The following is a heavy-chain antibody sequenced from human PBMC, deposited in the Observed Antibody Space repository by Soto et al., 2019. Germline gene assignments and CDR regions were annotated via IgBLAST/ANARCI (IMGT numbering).Heavy chain of an antibody. CDR1: GYTFTSYG. CDR3: ARGGYYDSSGSRNYHYYGMNV. V-gene: IGHV1-18*01. D-gene: IGHD3-22*01. Sequence: GASVKVSCKASGYTFTSYGISWVRQAPGQGLEWMGWISAYNGNTNYAQKLQGRVTMTTDTSTKTAYMEVRSLRSDDTAVYYCARGGYYDSSGSRNYHYYGMNVWGQGTTVTVSS. CDR2: ISAYNGNT. J-gene: IGHJ6*02.